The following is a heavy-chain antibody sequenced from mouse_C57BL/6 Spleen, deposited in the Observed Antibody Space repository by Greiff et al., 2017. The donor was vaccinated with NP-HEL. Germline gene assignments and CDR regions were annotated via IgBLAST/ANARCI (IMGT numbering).Heavy chain of an antibody. CDR3: ARKDSYAVYAMDD. CDR1: GYTFTDYY. CDR2: INPYNGRT. D-gene: IGHD6-5*01. V-gene: IGHV1-19*01. Sequence: EVQLQQSGPVLVKPGASVKMSCKASGYTFTDYYMNWVKQSHGKSLEWIGVINPYNGRTSYNQKFKGKATLTVDKSSSTAYMELNSLTSEDSAVYDCARKDSYAVYAMDDWGQGTSVTVSS. J-gene: IGHJ4*01.